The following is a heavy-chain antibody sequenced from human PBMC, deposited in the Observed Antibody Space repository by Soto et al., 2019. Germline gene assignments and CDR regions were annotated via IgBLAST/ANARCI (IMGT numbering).Heavy chain of an antibody. V-gene: IGHV4-39*01. D-gene: IGHD5-12*01. CDR1: GGSISSSSYY. Sequence: SETLCLPCTVSGGSISSSSYYWGWIRQPPGKGLEWIGSIYYSGSTYYNPSLKSRVTISVDTSKNQFSLKLSSVTAADTAVYYCARGFRGYSGYPLPYYYYMDVWGKGTTVTVSS. CDR3: ARGFRGYSGYPLPYYYYMDV. CDR2: IYYSGST. J-gene: IGHJ6*03.